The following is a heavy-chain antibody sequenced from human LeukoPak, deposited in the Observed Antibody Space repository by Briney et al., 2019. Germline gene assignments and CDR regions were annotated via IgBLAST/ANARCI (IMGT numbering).Heavy chain of an antibody. D-gene: IGHD3-3*01. Sequence: GASVKDSCKASGYTFTGYYMHWVRQAPGQGLEWMGWINPNSGGTNYAQKFQGSVTMTRDTSISTASMELCRLRSDDTAVYYCARDLMASDFWSGYYPNNWFDPWGQGTLVTVSS. V-gene: IGHV1-2*02. J-gene: IGHJ5*02. CDR1: GYTFTGYY. CDR3: ARDLMASDFWSGYYPNNWFDP. CDR2: INPNSGGT.